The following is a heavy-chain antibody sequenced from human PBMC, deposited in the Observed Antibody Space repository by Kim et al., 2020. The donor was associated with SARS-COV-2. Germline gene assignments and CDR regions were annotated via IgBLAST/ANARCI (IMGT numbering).Heavy chain of an antibody. CDR2: IYYTGDT. J-gene: IGHJ5*02. CDR1: GASISSSSYY. CDR3: ARQVFVGWSSPPKFSWLDP. Sequence: SETLSLNCTVSGASISSSSYYWAWIRQPPGKGLEWLGNIYYTGDTYYNPSLKSRVTMSVDTSKNQFSLNLNSVTAADTAVYYCARQVFVGWSSPPKFSWLDPWGQGALVTVSS. V-gene: IGHV4-39*01. D-gene: IGHD2-15*01.